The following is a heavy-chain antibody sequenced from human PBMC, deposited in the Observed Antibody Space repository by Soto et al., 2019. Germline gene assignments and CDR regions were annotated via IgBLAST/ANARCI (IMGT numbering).Heavy chain of an antibody. D-gene: IGHD2-21*02. CDR3: ASSSFSRTSTDCCPIDY. Sequence: VQLVETGGGLTQPGGSLRLSCAASGFIVSSNYMSWVRRAPGKGLEWVSLSHSGGSTYYADSVKGRFTISRDNSKNTLYLQMDNLRAEDTAVYYCASSSFSRTSTDCCPIDYWGQGTLITVSS. V-gene: IGHV3-53*02. J-gene: IGHJ4*02. CDR2: SHSGGST. CDR1: GFIVSSNY.